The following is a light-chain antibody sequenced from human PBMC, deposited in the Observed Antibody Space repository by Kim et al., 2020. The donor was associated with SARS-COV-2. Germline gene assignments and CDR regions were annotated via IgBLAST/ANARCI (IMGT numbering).Light chain of an antibody. Sequence: SSELTQDPAVSVALGQTVRITCQGDSLRSYYASWYQQKPGQAPVLVIYGKNNRPSGIPDRFSGSSSGNTVSLTITGAQAEDEADYYRNSRDSSGNHWGFG. CDR2: GKN. CDR1: SLRSYY. J-gene: IGLJ3*02. CDR3: NSRDSSGNHWG. V-gene: IGLV3-19*01.